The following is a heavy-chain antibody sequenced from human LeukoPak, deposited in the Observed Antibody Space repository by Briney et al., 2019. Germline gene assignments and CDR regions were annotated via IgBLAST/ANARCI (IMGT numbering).Heavy chain of an antibody. CDR1: GYXFTSYW. V-gene: IGHV5-51*01. J-gene: IGHJ4*02. CDR2: IYPGDSDT. D-gene: IGHD2-8*02. CDR3: ARLDLRGVALADY. Sequence: GESLKISCNGSGYXFTSYWICWVRQMPGKGLEWMGIIYPGDSDTTYSPSFQGQVTISADKSISTAYLQWSSLKASDTAMYYCARLDLRGVALADYWGQGTLVTVSS.